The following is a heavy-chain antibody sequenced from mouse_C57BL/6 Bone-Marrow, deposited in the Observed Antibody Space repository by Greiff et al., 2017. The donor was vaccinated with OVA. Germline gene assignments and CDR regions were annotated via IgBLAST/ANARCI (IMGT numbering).Heavy chain of an antibody. J-gene: IGHJ3*01. Sequence: EVQRVESGGGLVKPGGSLKLSCAASGFTFSDYGMHWVRQAPEKGPEWVAYISSGSSTIYYADTVKGRFTISRDNAKNTLFLQMTSLRSEDTAMYYCASDYYGRAFAYWGQGTLVTVSA. CDR1: GFTFSDYG. D-gene: IGHD1-1*01. CDR2: ISSGSSTI. CDR3: ASDYYGRAFAY. V-gene: IGHV5-17*01.